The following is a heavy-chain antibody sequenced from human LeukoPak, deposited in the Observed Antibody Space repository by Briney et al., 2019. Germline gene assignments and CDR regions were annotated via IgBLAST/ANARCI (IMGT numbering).Heavy chain of an antibody. CDR2: ISSSGSTI. V-gene: IGHV3-48*04. J-gene: IGHJ4*02. CDR3: ATTSSSWYGVDY. CDR1: GFTFSSYS. Sequence: GGSLRLSCAASGFTFSSYSMNWVRQAPGKGLEWVSYISSSGSTIYYADSVKGRFTISRDNAKNSLYLQMNSLRAEDTAVYYCATTSSSWYGVDYWGQGTLVTVSS. D-gene: IGHD6-13*01.